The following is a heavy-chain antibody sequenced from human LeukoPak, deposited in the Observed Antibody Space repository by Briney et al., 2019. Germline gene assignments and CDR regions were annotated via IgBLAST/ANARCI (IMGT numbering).Heavy chain of an antibody. J-gene: IGHJ2*01. V-gene: IGHV3-23*01. CDR1: GFTFSSYV. CDR2: TSGSGGTT. CDR3: ARGEGLGTYYKRYFDL. D-gene: IGHD3-10*01. Sequence: GGSLRLSCAVSGFTFSSYVMSWVRQAPGKGLEWVSGTSGSGGTTYYADSVKGRFTISRDNSKNTLYLQMNCLRAEDTAVYYCARGEGLGTYYKRYFDLWGRGTLVTVSS.